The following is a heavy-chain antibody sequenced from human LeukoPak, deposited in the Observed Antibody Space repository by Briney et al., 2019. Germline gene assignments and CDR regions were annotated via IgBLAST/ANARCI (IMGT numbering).Heavy chain of an antibody. D-gene: IGHD3-10*01. CDR1: GGSISSYY. CDR3: AGVRGVIAWFDP. Sequence: SETLSLTRTDSGGSISSYYWSWIRQPPGKGLEWIGYIYYSGSTNYNSSLKSRVTISIDTSKNQFSLKLSSVTAADTAVYYCAGVRGVIAWFDPWGQGTLVTVSS. V-gene: IGHV4-59*01. CDR2: IYYSGST. J-gene: IGHJ5*02.